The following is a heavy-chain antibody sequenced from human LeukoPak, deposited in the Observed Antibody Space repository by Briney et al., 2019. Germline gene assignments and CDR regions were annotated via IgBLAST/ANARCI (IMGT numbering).Heavy chain of an antibody. V-gene: IGHV1-24*01. D-gene: IGHD3-9*01. CDR1: GYTLTELS. Sequence: ASVKVSCKVSGYTLTELSMHWVRQAPGKGLEWMGGFDPEDGETIYAQKFQGRVTMTEDTFTDTAYMELSSLRSEDTAVYYCATYSKLYESGRLVFGHWGQGTLVTVSS. J-gene: IGHJ4*02. CDR3: ATYSKLYESGRLVFGH. CDR2: FDPEDGET.